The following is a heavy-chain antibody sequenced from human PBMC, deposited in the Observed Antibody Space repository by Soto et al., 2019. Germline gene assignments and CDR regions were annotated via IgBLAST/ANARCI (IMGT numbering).Heavy chain of an antibody. CDR3: ASQRPTVTTFDY. V-gene: IGHV4-34*01. CDR1: GGSFNGYY. CDR2: INHSGST. J-gene: IGHJ4*02. Sequence: QVQLRQWGAGLVKPSETLSLTCAVYGGSFNGYYWNWIRQPPGKGRAWIAEINHSGSTNDNPSLKGRVSISVDTSKNQFSLRLSSVTAADTAVYYCASQRPTVTTFDYWGQGTLVTVSS. D-gene: IGHD4-17*01.